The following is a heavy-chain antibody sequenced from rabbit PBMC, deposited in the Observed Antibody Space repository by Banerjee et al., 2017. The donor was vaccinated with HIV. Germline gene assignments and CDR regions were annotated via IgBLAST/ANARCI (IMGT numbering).Heavy chain of an antibody. CDR1: GFSFSSSYW. Sequence: QEQLVESGGGLVQPEGSLTLTCTASGFSFSSSYWICWVRQAPGKGPEWIACIYAGSSGSTYYASWAKGRFTISKTSSTTVTLQMTSLTVADTATYFCARGVYSDGYAGDDYGYVNLWGPGTLVTVS. CDR3: ARGVYSDGYAGDDYGYVNL. V-gene: IGHV1S45*01. D-gene: IGHD6-1*01. J-gene: IGHJ4*01. CDR2: IYAGSSGST.